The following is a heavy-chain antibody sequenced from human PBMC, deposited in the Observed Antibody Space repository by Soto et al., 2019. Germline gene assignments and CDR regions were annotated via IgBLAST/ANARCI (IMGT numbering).Heavy chain of an antibody. D-gene: IGHD3-22*01. J-gene: IGHJ3*02. V-gene: IGHV3-7*05. CDR2: IKQDGTEK. Sequence: EVQLVQSGGGLVQPGGSLRLSCAASGFMFDNYWMSWVRQAPGKGLEWVANIKQDGTEKFYVDSVKGRFTIARDNAKNSLHLQMNSLRAEDTAVYYCARDDFYDSSVNDAFDIWGQGTMVTVSS. CDR1: GFMFDNYW. CDR3: ARDDFYDSSVNDAFDI.